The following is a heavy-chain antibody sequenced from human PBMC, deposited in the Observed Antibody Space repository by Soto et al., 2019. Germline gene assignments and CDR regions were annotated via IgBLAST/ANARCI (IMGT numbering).Heavy chain of an antibody. D-gene: IGHD3-10*01. CDR1: GDTFTNFG. J-gene: IGHJ5*02. CDR3: ARVLLRVVNWFDP. V-gene: IGHV1-18*01. Sequence: HLVQSGPEVKKPGASVTVSCKTSGDTFTNFGLSWVRQAPGQGLEWMGWIATYNSNKNYAQKFQARLTLTTDTSTSTGYMELKSLEYDDTAVYYCARVLLRVVNWFDPWGQGTLVTVSA. CDR2: IATYNSNK.